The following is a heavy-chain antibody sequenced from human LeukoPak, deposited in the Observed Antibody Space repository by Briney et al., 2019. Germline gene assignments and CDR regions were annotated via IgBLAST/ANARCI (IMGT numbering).Heavy chain of an antibody. CDR2: TRKKTNSYTT. J-gene: IGHJ4*02. D-gene: IGHD1-26*01. CDR3: TRVVLVGTTYSYFDY. V-gene: IGHV3-72*01. CDR1: GFTFSDHY. Sequence: PGGSLRLSCAASGFTFSDHYMDWVRQPPGKGLEWVGRTRKKTNSYTTEYAASVKRRFSISRGDSKNSLYLQMNSLKAEDTAVYYCTRVVLVGTTYSYFDYWGQGTLVTVSS.